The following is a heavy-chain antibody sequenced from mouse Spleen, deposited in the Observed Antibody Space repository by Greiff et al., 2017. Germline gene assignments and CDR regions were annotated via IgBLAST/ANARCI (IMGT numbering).Heavy chain of an antibody. D-gene: IGHD1-1*01. Sequence: EVKLVESGGGLVKPGGSLKLSCAASGFTFSDYYMYWVRQTPEKRLEWVATISDGGSYTYYPDSVKGRFTISRDNAKNNLYLQMSSLKSEDTAMYYCARGKYYYGSSLDYWGQGTTLTVSS. CDR2: ISDGGSYT. V-gene: IGHV5-4*02. J-gene: IGHJ2*01. CDR3: ARGKYYYGSSLDY. CDR1: GFTFSDYY.